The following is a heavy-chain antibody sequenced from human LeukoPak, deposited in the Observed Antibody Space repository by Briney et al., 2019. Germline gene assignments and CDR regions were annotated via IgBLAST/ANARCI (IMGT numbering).Heavy chain of an antibody. CDR3: ARDLDGGNSFDY. V-gene: IGHV3-48*04. CDR2: ITSSSRTI. J-gene: IGHJ4*02. Sequence: GGSLRLSCAASGFTFSTYSMNWVRQAPGKGLEWVSYITSSSRTIYYADSVKGRFTISRDNAKNSLYLQMNNLRAEDTAIYYCARDLDGGNSFDYWGQGTLVTVSS. CDR1: GFTFSTYS. D-gene: IGHD4-23*01.